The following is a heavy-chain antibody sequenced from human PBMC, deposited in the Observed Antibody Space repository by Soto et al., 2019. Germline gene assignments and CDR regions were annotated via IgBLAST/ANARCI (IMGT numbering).Heavy chain of an antibody. CDR3: AKRTPDCTTTSCPPDS. CDR1: GFIFSTFT. CDR2: VSFDGTHK. Sequence: SLRLSCAASGFIFSTFTMHWVRQAPGRGLEWVAVVSFDGTHKFYADSVKGRFTVSRDNSRNTLYLQMDGLRPDDTAMYYCAKRTPDCTTTSCPPDSWGQGTLVTVSS. J-gene: IGHJ4*02. D-gene: IGHD2-2*01. V-gene: IGHV3-30-3*02.